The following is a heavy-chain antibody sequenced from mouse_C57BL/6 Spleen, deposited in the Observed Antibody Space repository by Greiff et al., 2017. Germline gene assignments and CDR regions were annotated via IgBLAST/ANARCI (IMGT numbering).Heavy chain of an antibody. CDR2: INPYNGDT. V-gene: IGHV1-20*01. CDR3: ASGGCIGY. CDR1: GYSFTSYF. Sequence: VQLQQSGPELVKPGDSVKISCKASGYSFTSYFMYWVMPSHGKSLEWIGRINPYNGDTFYNQKFKGKATLTVDKSSSKAHMELRSLTSEDSAYDYCASGGCIGYWGKGTTLTVAT. J-gene: IGHJ2*01.